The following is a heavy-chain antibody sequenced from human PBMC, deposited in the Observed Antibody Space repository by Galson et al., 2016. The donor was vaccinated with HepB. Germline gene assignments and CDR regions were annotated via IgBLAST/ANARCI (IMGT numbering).Heavy chain of an antibody. Sequence: SLRLSCAASGFTFINYWMNWVRQAPGKGLEWVSSISSSSSYIYYADSVKGRFTISRDNAKNSLYLQINSLRAEDTAVYYCARALYYDTSTYYYRGSDYSNYYGLDVWGQGTTVTVSS. D-gene: IGHD3-22*01. V-gene: IGHV3-21*01. J-gene: IGHJ6*02. CDR3: ARALYYDTSTYYYRGSDYSNYYGLDV. CDR2: ISSSSSYI. CDR1: GFTFINYW.